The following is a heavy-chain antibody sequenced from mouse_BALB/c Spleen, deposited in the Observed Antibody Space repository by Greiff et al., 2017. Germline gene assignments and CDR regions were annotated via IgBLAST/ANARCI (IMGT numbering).Heavy chain of an antibody. D-gene: IGHD1-1*01. CDR2: ISYSGST. J-gene: IGHJ1*01. CDR1: GYSITSDYA. V-gene: IGHV3-2*02. Sequence: EVKLQESGPGLVKPSQSLSLTCTVTGYSITSDYAWNWIRQFPGNKLEWMGYISYSGSTSYNPSLKSRISITRDTSKNQFFLQLNSVTTEDTATYYCASVYYYGSSPNWYFDVWGAGTTVTVSS. CDR3: ASVYYYGSSPNWYFDV.